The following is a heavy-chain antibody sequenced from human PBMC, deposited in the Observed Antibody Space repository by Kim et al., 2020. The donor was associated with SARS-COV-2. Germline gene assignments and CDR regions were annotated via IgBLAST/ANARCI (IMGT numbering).Heavy chain of an antibody. CDR1: GGSISSSSYY. J-gene: IGHJ4*02. V-gene: IGHV4-39*01. D-gene: IGHD3-3*01. Sequence: SETLSLTCTVSGGSISSSSYYWGWIRQPPGKGLEWIGSIYYSGSTYYNPSLKSRVTISVDTSKNQFSLKLSSVTAADTAVYYCARHARRYDFWSGYPNFDYWGQGTLVTVSS. CDR2: IYYSGST. CDR3: ARHARRYDFWSGYPNFDY.